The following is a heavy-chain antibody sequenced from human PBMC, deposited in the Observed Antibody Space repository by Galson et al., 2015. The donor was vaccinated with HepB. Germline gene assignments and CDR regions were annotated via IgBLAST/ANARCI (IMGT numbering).Heavy chain of an antibody. Sequence: SLRLSCAASGFTLSHYGVHWVRQAPGKGLEWVSFLWFDGSNENYADSVKGRFTISRDNSKNTLYLQMNSLRAEDTAVYYCARNWVAGFDAFDIWGQGTMVAVSS. J-gene: IGHJ3*02. V-gene: IGHV3-33*01. CDR3: ARNWVAGFDAFDI. CDR1: GFTLSHYG. D-gene: IGHD6-19*01. CDR2: LWFDGSNE.